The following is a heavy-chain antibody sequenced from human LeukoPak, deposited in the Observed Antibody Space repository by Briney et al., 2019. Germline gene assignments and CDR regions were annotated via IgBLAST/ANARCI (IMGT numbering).Heavy chain of an antibody. CDR1: GFAFSSYA. J-gene: IGHJ4*02. CDR3: AKHLGRDGYEIFDY. V-gene: IGHV3-23*01. D-gene: IGHD5-24*01. Sequence: GGSLRLSCAASGFAFSSYAMSWVRQAPGEGLEWVSTISSSGGSTYYADSVKGRFTVSRDNSKNTVFLQMNSLRAEDTAVYYCAKHLGRDGYEIFDYWGQGTLITVSS. CDR2: ISSSGGST.